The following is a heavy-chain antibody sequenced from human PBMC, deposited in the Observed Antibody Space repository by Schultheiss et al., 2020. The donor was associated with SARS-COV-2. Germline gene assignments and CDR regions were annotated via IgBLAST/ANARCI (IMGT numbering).Heavy chain of an antibody. D-gene: IGHD6-19*01. Sequence: ASVKVSCKASGYTLTNYGISWVRQAPRQGLEWMGWISPYSGNTRYAQNLQGRVTMTTDTSTSTAYMELRSLRSDDTAVYYCARDFGSYSSGCNFWGQGTLVTVSS. J-gene: IGHJ4*02. CDR3: ARDFGSYSSGCNF. CDR2: ISPYSGNT. V-gene: IGHV1-18*04. CDR1: GYTLTNYG.